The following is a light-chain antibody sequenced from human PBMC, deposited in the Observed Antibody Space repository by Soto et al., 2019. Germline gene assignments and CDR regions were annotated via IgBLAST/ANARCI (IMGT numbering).Light chain of an antibody. CDR3: QQRSNWPPIT. J-gene: IGKJ5*01. Sequence: ELVLPQSPATLSLSPGERATLSCRVSQSVSSYLAWYQQKPGQAPRLLIYDASNRATGIPARFSGSGSGTAFTLTISSLEPEDFAVYYCQQRSNWPPITFGKGTRLEIK. V-gene: IGKV3-11*01. CDR2: DAS. CDR1: QSVSSY.